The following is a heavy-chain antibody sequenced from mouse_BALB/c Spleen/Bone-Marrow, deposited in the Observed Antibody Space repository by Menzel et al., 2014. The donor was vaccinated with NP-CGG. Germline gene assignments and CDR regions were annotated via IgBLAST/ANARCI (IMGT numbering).Heavy chain of an antibody. J-gene: IGHJ4*01. Sequence: EVQGVESGTVLARPGASVKMSCKASGYTFTSYRMHWVKQRPGQGLEWIGAIYPGNSDTSYNQKFKGKAKLTAVTSTSTAYMELSSLTNEDSAVYYCTVPYGNYVGYYAMDYWGQGTSVTVSS. CDR3: TVPYGNYVGYYAMDY. CDR2: IYPGNSDT. V-gene: IGHV1-5*01. CDR1: GYTFTSYR. D-gene: IGHD2-1*01.